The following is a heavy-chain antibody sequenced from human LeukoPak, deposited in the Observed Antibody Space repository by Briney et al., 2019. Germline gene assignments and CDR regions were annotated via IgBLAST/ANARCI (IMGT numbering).Heavy chain of an antibody. Sequence: SLRLSRVDSALPFSRSNTDWVTLAPEPGLASVSSISSSSAYIYYADPVNGRFTISTDNPNNSLYLQMNSPRAEDTAVYYCVRIPNSANLPTQLDPWAHGTLVTASS. CDR2: ISSSSAYI. CDR1: ALPFSRSN. V-gene: IGHV3-21*01. CDR3: VRIPNSANLPTQLDP. D-gene: IGHD2/OR15-2a*01. J-gene: IGHJ5*02.